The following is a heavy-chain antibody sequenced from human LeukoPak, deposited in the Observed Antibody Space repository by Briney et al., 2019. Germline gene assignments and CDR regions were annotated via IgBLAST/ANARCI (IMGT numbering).Heavy chain of an antibody. V-gene: IGHV4-31*03. CDR1: GRSIRLGGYY. CDR2: LFHSGST. CDR3: ARGVNTVDP. Sequence: SQTLSLTCTVSGRSIRLGGYYWSWIPQSPGKGLEWIGHLFHSGSTYYTPSLKSRVTISEDASKSQFSLKLSSVTAADTAVYYCARGVNTVDPWGAGTLVTVSA. J-gene: IGHJ5*02.